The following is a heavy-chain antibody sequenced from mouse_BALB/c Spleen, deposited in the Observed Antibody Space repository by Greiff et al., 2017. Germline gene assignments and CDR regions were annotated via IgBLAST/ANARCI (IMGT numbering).Heavy chain of an antibody. CDR2: INPSNGGT. D-gene: IGHD1-1*01. Sequence: QVQLQQSGAELVKPGASVKLSCKASGYTFTSYYMYWVKQRPGQGLEWIGGINPSNGGTNFNEKFKSKATLTVDKSSSTAYMQLSSLTSEDSAVYYCTRSHFYYGSNYFDYWGQGTTLTVSS. J-gene: IGHJ2*01. CDR3: TRSHFYYGSNYFDY. CDR1: GYTFTSYY. V-gene: IGHV1S81*02.